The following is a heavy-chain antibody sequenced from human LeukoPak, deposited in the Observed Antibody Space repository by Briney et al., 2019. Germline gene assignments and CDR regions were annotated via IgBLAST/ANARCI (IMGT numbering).Heavy chain of an antibody. J-gene: IGHJ4*02. CDR1: GGSISSYY. CDR2: IYYSGST. D-gene: IGHD3-16*02. Sequence: SETLSLTCTVSGGSISSYYWSWIRQPPGKGLEWIGYIYYSGSTNYNPSLKSRVTISVDTSKNQFSLKLSSVTAADTDVYYCAGTNYDYVWGSYRTDYWGQGTLVTVSS. V-gene: IGHV4-59*03. CDR3: AGTNYDYVWGSYRTDY.